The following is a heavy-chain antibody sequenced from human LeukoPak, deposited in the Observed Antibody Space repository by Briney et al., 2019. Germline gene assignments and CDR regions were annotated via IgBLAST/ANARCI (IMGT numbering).Heavy chain of an antibody. J-gene: IGHJ4*02. D-gene: IGHD1-20*01. CDR3: AKRVTGTTRYFDS. V-gene: IGHV3-23*01. CDR2: ISGSGDNT. CDR1: GFTFSSYV. Sequence: GGSLRLSCAASGFTFSSYVMEWVRQAPGKGLEWVSYISGSGDNTYYADSVKGRFTISRDNSKNTLSLQMNSLRAEDTAVYYCAKRVTGTTRYFDSWSRGTLVTVSS.